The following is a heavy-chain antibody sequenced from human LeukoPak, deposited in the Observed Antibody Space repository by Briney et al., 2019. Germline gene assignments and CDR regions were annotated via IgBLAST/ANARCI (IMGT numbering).Heavy chain of an antibody. CDR1: GGSISSYY. CDR3: ATSYGSGSYSLYVY. V-gene: IGHV4-4*07. CDR2: IYISANT. D-gene: IGHD3-10*01. J-gene: IGHJ4*02. Sequence: PSETLSLTCTVSGGSISSYYWSWIRQTAGKGLEWIGRIYISANTNYNPSLKSRVTMSLDTSKNQFSLKLTSVTAADTAVYYCATSYGSGSYSLYVYWGQGTLVTVSS.